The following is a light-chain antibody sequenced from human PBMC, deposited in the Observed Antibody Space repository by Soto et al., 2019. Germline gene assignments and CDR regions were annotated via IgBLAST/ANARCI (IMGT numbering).Light chain of an antibody. CDR1: QGIGNY. J-gene: IGKJ2*01. V-gene: IGKV1-27*01. CDR3: QRYNSDPPYT. CDR2: AAS. Sequence: DIQMTQSPSSLSASVGDRVTITCRASQGIGNYLAWYQQKPGKVPKLLIYAASTLQSGVPSRFSGSGSGTDFTLTISSLQPEDFATYYCQRYNSDPPYTFGQGTKLEIK.